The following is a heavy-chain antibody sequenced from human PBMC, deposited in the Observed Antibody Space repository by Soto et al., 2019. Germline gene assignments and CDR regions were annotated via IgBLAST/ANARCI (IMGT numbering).Heavy chain of an antibody. J-gene: IGHJ6*02. CDR3: ARRTSGWYYYYGMDV. V-gene: IGHV4-39*01. D-gene: IGHD6-19*01. Sequence: PSETLSLTCTVSGGSISSSSYYWGWIRQPPGKGLEWIGSIYYSGSTYYNPSLKSRVTISVDTSKNQFPLKLSSVTAADTAVYYCARRTSGWYYYYGMDVWGQGTTVTVSS. CDR2: IYYSGST. CDR1: GGSISSSSYY.